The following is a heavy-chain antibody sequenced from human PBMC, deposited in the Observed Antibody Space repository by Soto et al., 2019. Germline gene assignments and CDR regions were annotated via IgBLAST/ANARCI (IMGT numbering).Heavy chain of an antibody. CDR2: IYYSGST. V-gene: IGHV4-59*01. Sequence: SETLSLTCTVPGGSISRYYWSWIRQPPGKGLEWIGYIYYSGSTNYNPSLKSRVTISVDTSKNQSSLKMRSVTAADTAVYYCARDDSSGWYFNYWGQGTLVTVSS. J-gene: IGHJ4*02. D-gene: IGHD6-19*01. CDR1: GGSISRYY. CDR3: ARDDSSGWYFNY.